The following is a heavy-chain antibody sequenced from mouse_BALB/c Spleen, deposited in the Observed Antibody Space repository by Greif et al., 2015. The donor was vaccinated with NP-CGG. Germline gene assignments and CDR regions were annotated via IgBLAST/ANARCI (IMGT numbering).Heavy chain of an antibody. CDR3: ANWDWYFDV. CDR1: GFNIKDTY. V-gene: IGHV14-3*02. J-gene: IGHJ1*01. CDR2: IDPANGNT. D-gene: IGHD4-1*01. Sequence: EVNLVESGAELVKPGASVKLSCTASGFNIKDTYMHWVKQRPEQGLEWIGRIDPANGNTKYDPKFQGKATITADTSSNTAYLQLSSLTSEDTAVYYCANWDWYFDVWGAGTTVTVSS.